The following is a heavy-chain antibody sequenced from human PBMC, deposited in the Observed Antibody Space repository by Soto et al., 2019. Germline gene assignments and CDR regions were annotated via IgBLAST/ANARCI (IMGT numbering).Heavy chain of an antibody. CDR3: AKGHPVIEVVKVFEY. Sequence: ESGGALVQPGGSLRLSCAASGFSFSSYAMSWVRQAPGKGLDWVSAISGSGTKTHYTDSVKGRFTISSDNSNSTLYLQMNRLRAEDTAVYYCAKGHPVIEVVKVFEYWCRGALVTVSS. D-gene: IGHD3-22*01. CDR2: ISGSGTKT. V-gene: IGHV3-23*01. J-gene: IGHJ4*02. CDR1: GFSFSSYA.